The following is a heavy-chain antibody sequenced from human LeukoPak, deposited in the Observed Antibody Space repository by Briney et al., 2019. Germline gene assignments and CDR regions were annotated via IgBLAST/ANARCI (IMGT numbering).Heavy chain of an antibody. V-gene: IGHV1-69*05. J-gene: IGHJ6*03. Sequence: GSSVKVSCKASGGTFSSYAISWVRQAPGQGLEWMGGIIPIFGTANYAQKFQGRVTITTDESTSTAYMELSSLRSEDTAVYYCATDSSKSPRITIFGVVTLSGYYMDVWGKGTTVTASS. CDR1: GGTFSSYA. D-gene: IGHD3-3*01. CDR2: IIPIFGTA. CDR3: ATDSSKSPRITIFGVVTLSGYYMDV.